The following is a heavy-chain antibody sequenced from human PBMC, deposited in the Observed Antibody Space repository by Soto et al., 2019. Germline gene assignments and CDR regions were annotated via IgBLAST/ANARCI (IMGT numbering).Heavy chain of an antibody. V-gene: IGHV4-59*08. CDR2: LSSSGTT. CDR3: ASHNWGTVDLYYLLDV. Sequence: QVQLQESGPGLVKPSETLSLTCTVSGGTISGFYWSWIRQSPGKGLEWIGCLSSSGTTNYNPSLKSRVTISEDTSANLFSLKVTSVAAADTAVYYCASHNWGTVDLYYLLDVWGTGTTVTVSP. J-gene: IGHJ6*04. CDR1: GGTISGFY. D-gene: IGHD7-27*01.